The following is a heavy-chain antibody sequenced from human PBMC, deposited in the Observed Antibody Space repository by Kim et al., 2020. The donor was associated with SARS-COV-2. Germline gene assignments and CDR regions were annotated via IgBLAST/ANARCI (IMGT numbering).Heavy chain of an antibody. CDR2: ITPVDGIT. CDR1: GYTFISHK. Sequence: ASVKVSCKASGYTFISHKMHWVRQAPGHGLEWMGIITPVDGITSYAQKFQGRVTMTRDTSTSAVYVELSSLRSDDTATYYCARDNTRWSMDVWGQGTTVTVYS. CDR3: ARDNTRWSMDV. D-gene: IGHD2-2*01. V-gene: IGHV1-46*01. J-gene: IGHJ6*02.